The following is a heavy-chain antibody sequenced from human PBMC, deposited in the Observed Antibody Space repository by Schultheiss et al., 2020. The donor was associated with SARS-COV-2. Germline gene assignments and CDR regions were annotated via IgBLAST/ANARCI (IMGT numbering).Heavy chain of an antibody. J-gene: IGHJ6*02. V-gene: IGHV3-33*01. CDR2: MWCDGSNK. CDR3: ARAGQLRFLEWLTPYPDYYGMDV. Sequence: GGSLRLSCATSGFTFSPFGMHWVRQAPGKGLEWVTLMWCDGSNKYCTDSVKGRFTISRDNAKNTLYLQMNSLRAEDTAVYYCARAGQLRFLEWLTPYPDYYGMDVWGQGTTVTVSS. CDR1: GFTFSPFG. D-gene: IGHD3-3*01.